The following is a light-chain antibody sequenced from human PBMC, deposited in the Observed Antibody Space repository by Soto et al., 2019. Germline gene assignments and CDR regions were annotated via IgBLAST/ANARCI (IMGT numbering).Light chain of an antibody. Sequence: DIVMTQSPDSLAVSLGERATINCKSSQSVLYSSNNKNYLAWYQQKPGQPPKLLIYWASTRESGVPDRFSGSGSGTDFTRTISSLQAEYVAVYYWQKYYTNALTFGGGTKVGVK. CDR1: QSVLYSSNNKNY. J-gene: IGKJ4*01. CDR2: WAS. V-gene: IGKV4-1*01. CDR3: QKYYTNALT.